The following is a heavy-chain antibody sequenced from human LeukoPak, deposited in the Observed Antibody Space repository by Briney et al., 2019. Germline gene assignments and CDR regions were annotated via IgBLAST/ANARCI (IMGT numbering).Heavy chain of an antibody. D-gene: IGHD5-12*01. CDR2: IYYSGST. J-gene: IGHJ6*03. CDR1: GYSISSGYY. CDR3: ARQEGGYSGFYYYYYYMDV. V-gene: IGHV4-38-2*02. Sequence: SETLSLTCTVSGYSISSGYYWGWIRQPPGKGLEWIGSIYYSGSTYYNPSLKSRVTISVDTSKNQFSLKLSSVTAADTAVYYCARQEGGYSGFYYYYYYMDVWGKGTTVTISS.